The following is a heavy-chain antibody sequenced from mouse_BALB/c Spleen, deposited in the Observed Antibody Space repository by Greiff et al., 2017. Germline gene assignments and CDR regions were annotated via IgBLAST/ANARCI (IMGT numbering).Heavy chain of an antibody. CDR1: GFSLTSYG. Sequence: VKLQESGPGLVAPSQSLSITCTVSGFSLTSYGVHWVRQPPGKGLEWLGVIWAGGSTNYNSALMSRLSISKDNSKSQVFLKMNSLQTDDTAMYYCARDYYYYGSSYAMDYWGQGTSVTVSS. CDR2: IWAGGST. D-gene: IGHD1-1*01. J-gene: IGHJ4*01. V-gene: IGHV2-9*02. CDR3: ARDYYYYGSSYAMDY.